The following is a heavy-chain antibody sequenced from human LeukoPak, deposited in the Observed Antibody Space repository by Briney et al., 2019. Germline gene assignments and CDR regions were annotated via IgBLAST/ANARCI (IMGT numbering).Heavy chain of an antibody. D-gene: IGHD4-17*01. CDR1: GGSISSSSYY. J-gene: IGHJ5*02. CDR3: ARNGNYIPRKHNWFDP. V-gene: IGHV4-39*07. CDR2: IYYSGST. Sequence: TSETLSLTCTVSGGSISSSSYYWGWIRQPPGKGLEWIGSIYYSGSTYYNPSLKSRVTISVDTSKNQFSLKLSSVTAADTAVYYCARNGNYIPRKHNWFDPWGQGTLVTVSS.